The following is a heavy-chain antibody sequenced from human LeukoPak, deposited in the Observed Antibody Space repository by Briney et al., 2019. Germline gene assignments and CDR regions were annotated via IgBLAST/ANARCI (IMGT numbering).Heavy chain of an antibody. CDR2: ISSSSSYI. CDR1: GFTYSSYS. D-gene: IGHD6-13*01. CDR3: ARVDIAAAGDFDY. J-gene: IGHJ4*02. V-gene: IGHV3-21*01. Sequence: SGGSLRLXCAASGFTYSSYSMNWVRQAPGKGLEWVSSISSSSSYIYYADSVKGRFTISRDNAKNSLYLQMNSLRAEDTAVYYCARVDIAAAGDFDYWGQGTLVTVSS.